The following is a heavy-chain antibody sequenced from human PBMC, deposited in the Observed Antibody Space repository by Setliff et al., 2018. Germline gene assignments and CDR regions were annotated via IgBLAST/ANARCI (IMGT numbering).Heavy chain of an antibody. V-gene: IGHV1-8*02. CDR1: GYTFTSYD. D-gene: IGHD6-13*01. CDR2: MNPNSGNT. CDR3: AGGGSGIAAAGTGKTAFDI. J-gene: IGHJ3*02. Sequence: ASVKVSCKASGYTFTSYDINWVRQATGQGLEWMGWMNPNSGNTGYAQKFQGRVTMTRNTSITTAYMELSSLRSEDTAVYYCAGGGSGIAAAGTGKTAFDIWGQGAMVTVSS.